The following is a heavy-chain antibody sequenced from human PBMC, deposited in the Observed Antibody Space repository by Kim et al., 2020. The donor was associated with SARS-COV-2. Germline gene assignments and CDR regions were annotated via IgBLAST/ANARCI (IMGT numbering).Heavy chain of an antibody. D-gene: IGHD1-26*01. J-gene: IGHJ4*02. CDR1: GFSLSDLS. V-gene: IGHV1-24*01. CDR3: ATANDDTGSSLDF. Sequence: ASVKVSCKVSGFSLSDLSIHWVRQAPGEGLEWMGASDTGDGGDTEAIYAQKFQGRVRMTGDTSTDTAHMELISLISADTAVYYCATANDDTGSSLDFWGQGTPVIVSS. CDR2: SDTGDGGDTEA.